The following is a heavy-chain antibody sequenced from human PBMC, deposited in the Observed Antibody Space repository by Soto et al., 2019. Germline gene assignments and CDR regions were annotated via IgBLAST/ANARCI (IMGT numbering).Heavy chain of an antibody. Sequence: PGHSMKTSCKGSEYSFTNYWIGWVSQMPGKGLEWMGIIYPGDSDTRYSPSFQGQVTISADKSISTAYLQWSSLKASDTAMYYCASMAYGDYEGAFEIWGQGTMVTVSS. CDR1: EYSFTNYW. CDR2: IYPGDSDT. J-gene: IGHJ3*02. CDR3: ASMAYGDYEGAFEI. D-gene: IGHD4-17*01. V-gene: IGHV5-51*01.